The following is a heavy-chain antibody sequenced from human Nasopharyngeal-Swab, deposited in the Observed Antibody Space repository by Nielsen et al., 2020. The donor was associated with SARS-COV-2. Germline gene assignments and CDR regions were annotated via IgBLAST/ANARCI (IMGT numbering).Heavy chain of an antibody. J-gene: IGHJ4*02. V-gene: IGHV3-30*18. CDR3: AKPVFEWFGWFDY. Sequence: VRQAPGKGLEWVAVISYDGSNKYYADSVKGRFTISRDNSKNTLYLQMNSLRAEDTAVYYCAKPVFEWFGWFDYWGQGTLVTVSS. D-gene: IGHD3-9*01. CDR2: ISYDGSNK.